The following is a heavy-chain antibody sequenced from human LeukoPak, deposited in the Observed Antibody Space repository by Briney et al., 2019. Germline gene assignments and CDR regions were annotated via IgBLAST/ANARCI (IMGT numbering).Heavy chain of an antibody. Sequence: GGSLRLSCAASGFTFSSYSMNWVRQAPGKGLEWVSSISSGSGYIHYADSLKGRFTISRDNAKNSLYLQMNSLRAEDTAVYYCARGYYYDSSGYWAPFDFWGLGTLVTVSS. J-gene: IGHJ4*02. CDR3: ARGYYYDSSGYWAPFDF. CDR1: GFTFSSYS. CDR2: ISSGSGYI. V-gene: IGHV3-21*01. D-gene: IGHD3-22*01.